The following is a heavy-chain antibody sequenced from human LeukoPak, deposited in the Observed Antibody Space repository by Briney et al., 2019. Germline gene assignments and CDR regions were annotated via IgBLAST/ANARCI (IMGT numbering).Heavy chain of an antibody. CDR2: ISGSGGST. CDR3: AKGHGRYYDSSGPPHY. Sequence: GGSLRLSCAASGFTFSSYAMSWVRQAPGKGLEWVSAISGSGGSTYYADSVKGRFTISRDNSKNTLYLQMNSLRAEDTAVYYCAKGHGRYYDSSGPPHYWGQGTLVTVSS. J-gene: IGHJ4*02. D-gene: IGHD3-22*01. CDR1: GFTFSSYA. V-gene: IGHV3-23*01.